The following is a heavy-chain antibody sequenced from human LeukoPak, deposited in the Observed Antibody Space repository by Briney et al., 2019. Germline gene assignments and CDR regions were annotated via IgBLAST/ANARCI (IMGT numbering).Heavy chain of an antibody. J-gene: IGHJ4*02. CDR3: ASPTVDTATDY. Sequence: GGSLRLSCAASGFTFSSYAMHWVRQAPGKGLEWVAVISYDGSNKYYADSVKGRFTISRDNSKNTLYLQMNSLRAEDTAVYYCASPTVDTATDYWGQGTLVTVSS. CDR1: GFTFSSYA. CDR2: ISYDGSNK. D-gene: IGHD5-18*01. V-gene: IGHV3-30-3*01.